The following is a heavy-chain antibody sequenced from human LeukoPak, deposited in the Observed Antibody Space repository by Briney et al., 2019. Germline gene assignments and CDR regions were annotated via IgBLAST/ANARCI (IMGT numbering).Heavy chain of an antibody. D-gene: IGHD3-22*01. V-gene: IGHV1-2*04. CDR2: INPNSGGT. CDR3: ARDDYYDSSGSLYYFDY. CDR1: GYTFTGYY. Sequence: GASVKVSCKASGYTFTGYYMHWVRQAPGQGLEWMGWINPNSGGTNYAQKFQGWVTMTRDTSISTAYMELSRLRSDDTAVYYCARDDYYDSSGSLYYFDYWGQGTLVTVSS. J-gene: IGHJ4*02.